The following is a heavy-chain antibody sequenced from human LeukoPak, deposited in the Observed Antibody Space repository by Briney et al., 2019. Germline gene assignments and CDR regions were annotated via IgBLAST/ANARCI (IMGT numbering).Heavy chain of an antibody. CDR2: ISWNSGSI. J-gene: IGHJ4*02. CDR1: GCTFDDCA. Sequence: GGSLRLSCAASGCTFDDCAMHWVRHAPAKGLEWDWGISWNSGSIRYADSVKGRFTISRDNANNSLYLQMNSLRAEDMALYYCAKGRDSDYYFDYFDYWGQGTLVTVSS. CDR3: AKGRDSDYYFDYFDY. D-gene: IGHD3-22*01. V-gene: IGHV3-9*03.